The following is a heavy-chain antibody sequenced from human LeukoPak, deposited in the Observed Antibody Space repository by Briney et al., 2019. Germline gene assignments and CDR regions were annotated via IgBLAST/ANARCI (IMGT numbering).Heavy chain of an antibody. CDR1: GGSMSTYF. Sequence: SETLSLTCTVSGGSMSTYFWNWIRQPAGKGLEWIGRIFTSGTTNYNPSLNSRVTMSVDTSKNQFSLKLSSVTAADTAVYYCASSYDSSGYSVGFDYWGQETLVPVSS. CDR3: ASSYDSSGYSVGFDY. CDR2: IFTSGTT. J-gene: IGHJ4*02. D-gene: IGHD3-22*01. V-gene: IGHV4-4*07.